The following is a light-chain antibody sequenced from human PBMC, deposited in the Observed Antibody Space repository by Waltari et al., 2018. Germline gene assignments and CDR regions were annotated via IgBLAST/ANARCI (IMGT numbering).Light chain of an antibody. Sequence: QSALTQPPSASGSPGQSVTIPCTATRGDIGAYHSFNWYRQHPGKVPKLMIYDVNRRPSGVPDRFSGSKSGNTASLTVSGLQPEDEAVYYCNSFAGSDTVVFGGGTTLTVL. V-gene: IGLV2-8*01. CDR2: DVN. CDR3: NSFAGSDTVV. CDR1: RGDIGAYHS. J-gene: IGLJ2*01.